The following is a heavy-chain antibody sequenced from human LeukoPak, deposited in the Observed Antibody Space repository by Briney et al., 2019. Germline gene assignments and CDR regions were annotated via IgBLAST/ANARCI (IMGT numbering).Heavy chain of an antibody. V-gene: IGHV3-11*01. J-gene: IGHJ1*01. CDR3: ARSTRRDSEIALAEYFQH. CDR2: NSSSGNTI. CDR1: GFTFSDYY. D-gene: IGHD1-26*01. Sequence: PGGSLRLSCAASGFTFSDYYMSWIRQAPGKGLEWVSYNSSSGNTIYYADSVKGRFTISRDNAKNSLYLQMNSLRAEDTAVYYCARSTRRDSEIALAEYFQHWGQGTLVTVSS.